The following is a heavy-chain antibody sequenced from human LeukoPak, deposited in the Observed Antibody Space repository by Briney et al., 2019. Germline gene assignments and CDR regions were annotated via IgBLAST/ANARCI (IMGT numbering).Heavy chain of an antibody. V-gene: IGHV4-59*01. CDR3: ARDRPLRFLDSDV. CDR2: IYYSGST. J-gene: IGHJ6*04. CDR1: GGSISSYY. Sequence: PSETLSLTCTVSGGSISSYYWRWIRQAPGKGREGGGYIYYSGSTNYNPSLKRRVTISVDTSKNQFSLKLSSVTAADTAVYYCARDRPLRFLDSDVWGKGTTVTVSS. D-gene: IGHD3-3*01.